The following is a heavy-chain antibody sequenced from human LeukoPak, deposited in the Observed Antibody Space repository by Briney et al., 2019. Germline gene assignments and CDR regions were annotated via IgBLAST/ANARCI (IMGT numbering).Heavy chain of an antibody. D-gene: IGHD6-13*01. V-gene: IGHV4-39*07. Sequence: SETLSLTCTVSGDSISSRSSYWGWLRQPPGKGLEWIGSFYYRGSTFYNPSLQSRVTISVDTSKNQFSLRLRPLNAADTAIYYCARVVRIGAALGWFDPWGQGTLVTVSS. CDR1: GDSISSRSSY. CDR2: FYYRGST. CDR3: ARVVRIGAALGWFDP. J-gene: IGHJ5*02.